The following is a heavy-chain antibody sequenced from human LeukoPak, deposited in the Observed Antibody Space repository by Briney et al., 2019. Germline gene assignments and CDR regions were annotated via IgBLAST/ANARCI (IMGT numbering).Heavy chain of an antibody. CDR3: ARFVLRSNWFDP. J-gene: IGHJ5*02. CDR1: GYTFTGYY. CDR2: INPNSGGT. D-gene: IGHD3-3*01. Sequence: GASVKVPCKASGYTFTGYYMHWVRQAPGQGLEWMGWINPNSGGTNYAQKFQGRVTMTRDTSISTAYMELSRLRSDDTAVYYCARFVLRSNWFDPWGLGTLVTVSS. V-gene: IGHV1-2*02.